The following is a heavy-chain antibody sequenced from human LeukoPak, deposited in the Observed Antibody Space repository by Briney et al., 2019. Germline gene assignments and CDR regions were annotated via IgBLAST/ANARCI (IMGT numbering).Heavy chain of an antibody. V-gene: IGHV3-23*01. D-gene: IGHD7-27*01. CDR1: GFTFSTYG. J-gene: IGHJ1*01. CDR3: AKAPISNWGSLFEN. CDR2: IGGSGDSP. Sequence: GRSLRLSCAASGFTFSTYGISWVRQVPGKGLEWVSAIGGSGDSPYYADSVKGQFTISRDNSRNTIYLQIKRLRAEDTAIYYCAKAPISNWGSLFENWGQGNQVIVSA.